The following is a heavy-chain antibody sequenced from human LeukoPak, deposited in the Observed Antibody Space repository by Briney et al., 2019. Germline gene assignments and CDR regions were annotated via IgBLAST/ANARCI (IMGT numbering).Heavy chain of an antibody. D-gene: IGHD3-22*01. V-gene: IGHV3-23*01. Sequence: GGSLRLSCAASGFTFSGYAMSWVRQAPGKGLEWVSAISGSGGSTYYADSVKGRFTISRDNSKNTLYLQMNSLRAEDTAVYYCASQRMYYYDSSGYYYDYWGQGTLVTVSS. CDR3: ASQRMYYYDSSGYYYDY. CDR2: ISGSGGST. CDR1: GFTFSGYA. J-gene: IGHJ4*02.